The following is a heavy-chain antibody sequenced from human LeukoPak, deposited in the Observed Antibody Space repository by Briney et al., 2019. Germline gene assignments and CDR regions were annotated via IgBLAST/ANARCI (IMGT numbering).Heavy chain of an antibody. J-gene: IGHJ3*02. V-gene: IGHV3-43D*03. CDR3: AREFRPYYYDSSGYYFSTPRDAFDI. Sequence: PGGSLRLSCAASGFTFDDYAMHWVRQAPGKGLEWVSLISWDGGSTYYADSVKGRFTISRDNAKNTLYLQMNSLRAEDTAVYYCAREFRPYYYDSSGYYFSTPRDAFDIWGQGTMVTVSS. CDR2: ISWDGGST. D-gene: IGHD3-22*01. CDR1: GFTFDDYA.